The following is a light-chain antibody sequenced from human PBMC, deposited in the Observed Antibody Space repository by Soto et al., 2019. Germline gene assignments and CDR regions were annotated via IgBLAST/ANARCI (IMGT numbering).Light chain of an antibody. Sequence: QSVLTQSPSASASLGVSVKLTCTLSSGHSSYAIAWHQQQPEKGPRYLMKLNSDGSHSKGDGIPDRFSGSSSGAERYLTISSLQSEDEADYYCQTWGTGIRVFGGGTKVTVL. V-gene: IGLV4-69*01. CDR2: LNSDGSH. J-gene: IGLJ2*01. CDR3: QTWGTGIRV. CDR1: SGHSSYA.